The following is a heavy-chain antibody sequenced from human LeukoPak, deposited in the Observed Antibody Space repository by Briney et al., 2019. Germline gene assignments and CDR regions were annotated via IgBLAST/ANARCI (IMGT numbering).Heavy chain of an antibody. D-gene: IGHD4-17*01. J-gene: IGHJ4*02. CDR3: ARVVVFLATVSHFDN. CDR1: GDSISSGAYY. V-gene: IGHV4-31*03. CDR2: IFYSGST. Sequence: SETLSLTCTVSGDSISSGAYYWSWLRQHPGKGLEWIGYIFYSGSTFYNPSLESRLSISVETSKNQFSLRLTSMTAADTAVYYCARVVVFLATVSHFDNWGQGTLVTVSS.